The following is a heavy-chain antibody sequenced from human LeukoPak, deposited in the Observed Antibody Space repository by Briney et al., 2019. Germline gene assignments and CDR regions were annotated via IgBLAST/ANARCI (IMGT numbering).Heavy chain of an antibody. J-gene: IGHJ4*02. Sequence: ASVKVSCKASGYIFTSYDINWVRQAPGQGLEWMGGIIPIFGTTNYARKFRGRVTLTADKSTRTAYMELSSLKASDTAMYYCARQGGGSYSHPFDYWGQGTLVTVSS. CDR1: GYIFTSYD. V-gene: IGHV1-69*06. CDR2: IIPIFGTT. D-gene: IGHD1-26*01. CDR3: ARQGGGSYSHPFDY.